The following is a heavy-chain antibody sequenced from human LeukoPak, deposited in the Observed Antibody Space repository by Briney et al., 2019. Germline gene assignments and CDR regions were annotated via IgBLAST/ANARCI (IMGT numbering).Heavy chain of an antibody. Sequence: PSETLSLTCGVSGGSISNTNWWSWVRQPPGKGLEWIGYIYNSESTNYNPSLKSRVTISGDTSRNQVSLKLRSVTAADTAVYYCAKIRERTGTTFDSWGQGTLATVSS. V-gene: IGHV4-4*02. D-gene: IGHD1-1*01. CDR2: IYNSEST. J-gene: IGHJ4*02. CDR3: AKIRERTGTTFDS. CDR1: GGSISNTNW.